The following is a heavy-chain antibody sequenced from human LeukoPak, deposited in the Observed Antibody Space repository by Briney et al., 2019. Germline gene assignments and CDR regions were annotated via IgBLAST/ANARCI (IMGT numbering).Heavy chain of an antibody. CDR2: IRHSGTTI. V-gene: IGHV3-48*03. D-gene: IGHD7-27*01. CDR3: ARVAGTVWDYYYIDV. J-gene: IGHJ6*03. CDR1: GFTFSSYE. Sequence: PGGSLRLSCEASGFTFSSYEMNWVRQATGKGLEWLSYIRHSGTTIYYADSVKGRFTISRDNAGNSLYLQMSSLRADDSATYYCARVAGTVWDYYYIDVWGKGTTVIVAS.